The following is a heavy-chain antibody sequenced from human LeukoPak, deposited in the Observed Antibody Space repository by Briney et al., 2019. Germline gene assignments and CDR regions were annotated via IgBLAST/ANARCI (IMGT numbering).Heavy chain of an antibody. J-gene: IGHJ4*02. CDR1: GSSFTSYW. D-gene: IGHD6-19*01. V-gene: IGHV5-51*01. CDR2: IYHGDCAT. Sequence: GAPLLTSSNASGSSFTSYWNGWRRPLPPKDLEWMAIIYHGDCATCYSPSFQSPVTISADKSNSPASLQRSTLTAADTALYYRARIGGYSSGWPFNYWREGSLVTVSS. CDR3: ARIGGYSSGWPFNY.